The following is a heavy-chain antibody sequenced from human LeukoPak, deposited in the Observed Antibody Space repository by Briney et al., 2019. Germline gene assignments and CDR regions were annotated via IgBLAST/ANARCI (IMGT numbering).Heavy chain of an antibody. CDR3: SAVVVPATKQKSDYYYYMDV. CDR1: GGSISSGSYY. V-gene: IGHV4-61*02. CDR2: IYTSGST. D-gene: IGHD2-2*01. J-gene: IGHJ6*03. Sequence: PSETLSLTCTVSGGSISSGSYYWSWIRQPAGEGLEWIGRIYTSGSTNYNPSLKSRVTISVDTSKNQFSLKLSSVTAADTAVYYCSAVVVPATKQKSDYYYYMDVWGKGTTVTVSS.